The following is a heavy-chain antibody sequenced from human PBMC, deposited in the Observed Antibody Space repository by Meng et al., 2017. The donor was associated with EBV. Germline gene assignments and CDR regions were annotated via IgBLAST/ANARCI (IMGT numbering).Heavy chain of an antibody. V-gene: IGHV1-69*01. Sequence: QVQLVQSAAEVKRPGSWVKGSCKTSGGPFRYYAISWVRQAPGQGLEWLGGFLPRLGAPNYAQKFHGRVKITADESTSTHYMDLSSLRSEDTAIYYCASESGRGYTPDYWGQGTLVTVSS. CDR3: ASESGRGYTPDY. CDR2: FLPRLGAP. CDR1: GGPFRYYA. D-gene: IGHD3-10*01. J-gene: IGHJ4*02.